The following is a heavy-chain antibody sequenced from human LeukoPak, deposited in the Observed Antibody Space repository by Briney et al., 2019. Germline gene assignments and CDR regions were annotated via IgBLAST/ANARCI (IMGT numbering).Heavy chain of an antibody. D-gene: IGHD3-16*01. CDR1: GGSISSGGYY. CDR2: IYYSGSS. J-gene: IGHJ4*02. CDR3: ARESPRGYDYVWGSEGYYFDY. Sequence: SQTLSLTCTVSGGSISSGGYYWSWIRQHPGKGLEWFGYIYYSGSSYYNPSLKSRVTISVDTSKNQFSLKLSSVTAADTAVYYCARESPRGYDYVWGSEGYYFDYWGQGTLVTVSS. V-gene: IGHV4-31*03.